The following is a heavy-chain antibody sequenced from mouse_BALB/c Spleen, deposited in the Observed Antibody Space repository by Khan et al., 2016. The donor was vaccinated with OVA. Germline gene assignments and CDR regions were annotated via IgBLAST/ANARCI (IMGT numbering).Heavy chain of an antibody. V-gene: IGHV3-8*02. Sequence: EVQLVESGPSLVKPSQTLSLTCSVTGDSITSGYWNWIRKFPGNKLEYMGYISYSGSTYYNQSLKSRISITRDTSKNQYYLQLNSVTTEDTATYYCARYDYDYDGAFAYWGQGTLVTVYA. CDR2: ISYSGST. D-gene: IGHD2-4*01. CDR3: ARYDYDYDGAFAY. CDR1: GDSITSGY. J-gene: IGHJ3*01.